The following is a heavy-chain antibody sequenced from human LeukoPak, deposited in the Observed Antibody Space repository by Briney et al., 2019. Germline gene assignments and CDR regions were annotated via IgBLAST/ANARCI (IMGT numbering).Heavy chain of an antibody. D-gene: IGHD3-16*01. CDR1: GFTFSTYG. Sequence: GGSLRLSCAASGFTFSTYGMHWVRQAPGKGLEGVAFMRNDGSNKYYADSVRGRFTISRDNSKNTLYLQMNSLRAEDTAAYYCAKANTGGGSNNLGYFHHWGQGTLVTVSS. J-gene: IGHJ1*01. CDR2: MRNDGSNK. CDR3: AKANTGGGSNNLGYFHH. V-gene: IGHV3-30*02.